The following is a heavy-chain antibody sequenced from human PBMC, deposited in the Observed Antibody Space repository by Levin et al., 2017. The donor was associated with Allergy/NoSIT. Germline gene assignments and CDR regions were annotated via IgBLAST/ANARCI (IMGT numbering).Heavy chain of an antibody. D-gene: IGHD3-10*01. CDR3: ATDLRTVRGGMDV. J-gene: IGHJ6*02. Sequence: GESLKISCAASGLTFSRTAMNWVRQAPGKGLEWLSYRNNNNGHIFYADSVKGRFTISKDDVDKSFYLQMDGLRVEDTAVYYCATDLRTVRGGMDVWGQGTTVTVSS. CDR2: RNNNNGHI. CDR1: GLTFSRTA. V-gene: IGHV3-48*01.